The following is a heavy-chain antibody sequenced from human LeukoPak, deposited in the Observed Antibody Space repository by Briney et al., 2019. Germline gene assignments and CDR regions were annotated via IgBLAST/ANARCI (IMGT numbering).Heavy chain of an antibody. CDR1: GGSISSCY. Sequence: PSETLSLTCTVSGGSISSCYWSWIRQPPGKGLEWIGYIYYSGSTNYNPSLKSRVTISVDTSKNQFSLKLSSVTAADTAVYYCAAIPQPWLVWWYFDYWGQGTLVTVSS. J-gene: IGHJ4*02. V-gene: IGHV4-59*08. CDR2: IYYSGST. D-gene: IGHD6-19*01. CDR3: AAIPQPWLVWWYFDY.